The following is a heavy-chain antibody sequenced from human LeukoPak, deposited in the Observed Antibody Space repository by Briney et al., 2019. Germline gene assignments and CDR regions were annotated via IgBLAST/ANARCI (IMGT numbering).Heavy chain of an antibody. CDR2: FDPEDGET. CDR3: ATGVVLRYFDWLSQFDY. CDR1: GYTLTELS. V-gene: IGHV1-24*01. J-gene: IGHJ4*02. Sequence: ASVKVSCKVSGYTLTELSMHWVRQAPGKGLEWMGGFDPEDGETIYAQKFQGRVTMTEDTSTDTAYMELSSLRSEDTAVYYCATGVVLRYFDWLSQFDYWGQGTLVTVSS. D-gene: IGHD3-9*01.